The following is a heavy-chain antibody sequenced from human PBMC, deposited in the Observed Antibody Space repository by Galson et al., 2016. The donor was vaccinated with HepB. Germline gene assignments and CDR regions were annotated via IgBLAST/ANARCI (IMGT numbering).Heavy chain of an antibody. Sequence: CKASGYTFTSYYIHWVRQAPGQGLEWMGIINPSGGSPSYAQKFQGRVTMTRDTSTSTAYMELSSLRSEDTAVYYCARATGYDLGSGWLLEYWGQGTLVTVSA. CDR1: GYTFTSYY. D-gene: IGHD6-19*01. CDR3: ARATGYDLGSGWLLEY. CDR2: INPSGGSP. V-gene: IGHV1-46*01. J-gene: IGHJ4*02.